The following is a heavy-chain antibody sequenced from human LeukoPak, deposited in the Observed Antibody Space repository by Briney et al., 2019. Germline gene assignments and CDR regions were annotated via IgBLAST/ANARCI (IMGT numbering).Heavy chain of an antibody. Sequence: SVKVSCKASGGTFSSYAISWVRQAPGQGLEWMGRIIPIFGTANYPQQFQRRVTITTDESTSTAYMELSSLRSEDTAVYYCARDVVAAVSNWFDPWGQRTLVTVSS. CDR2: IIPIFGTA. CDR1: GGTFSSYA. CDR3: ARDVVAAVSNWFDP. V-gene: IGHV1-69*05. J-gene: IGHJ5*02. D-gene: IGHD6-13*01.